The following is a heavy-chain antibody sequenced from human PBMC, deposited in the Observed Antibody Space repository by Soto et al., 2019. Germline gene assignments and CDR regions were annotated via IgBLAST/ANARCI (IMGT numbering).Heavy chain of an antibody. J-gene: IGHJ4*02. Sequence: QVQLVESGGGVVQPGRSLRLSCAASGFPFSDYAMHWVRQAPGKGLESVAVISFDGSNTYYADSVKGRFTVSRDSSKHTLSLQMNSLRSDDTALYYCAKALRGGCDYWGQGALVTVSS. V-gene: IGHV3-30*18. CDR3: AKALRGGCDY. CDR1: GFPFSDYA. D-gene: IGHD3-10*01. CDR2: ISFDGSNT.